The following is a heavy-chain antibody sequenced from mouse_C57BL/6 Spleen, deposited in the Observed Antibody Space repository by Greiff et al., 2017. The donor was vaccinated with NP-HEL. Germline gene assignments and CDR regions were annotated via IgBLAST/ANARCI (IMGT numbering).Heavy chain of an antibody. CDR3: ARSRGDHYGNYPYYFDY. D-gene: IGHD2-1*01. Sequence: EVQLQQSGPELVKPGASVKISCKASGYSFTGYYMNWVKQSPEKSLEWIGEINPSTGGTTYNQKFKAKATLTVDKSSSTAYMQLKSLTSEDSAVYYCARSRGDHYGNYPYYFDYWGQGTTLTVSS. V-gene: IGHV1-42*01. CDR1: GYSFTGYY. CDR2: INPSTGGT. J-gene: IGHJ2*01.